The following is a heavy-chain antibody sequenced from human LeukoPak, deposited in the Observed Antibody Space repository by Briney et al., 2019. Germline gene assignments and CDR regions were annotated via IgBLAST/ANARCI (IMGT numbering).Heavy chain of an antibody. CDR3: AKLLGTETTYDY. CDR2: IKQDGSEK. CDR1: GFTFSSYW. V-gene: IGHV3-7*01. D-gene: IGHD1-7*01. Sequence: QAGGSLRLSCAASGFTFSSYWMSWVRQAPGKGLEWVANIKQDGSEKYYVDSVKGRFTISRDNAKNSLYLQMNSLRAEDTALYYCAKLLGTETTYDYWGQGTLVTVSS. J-gene: IGHJ4*02.